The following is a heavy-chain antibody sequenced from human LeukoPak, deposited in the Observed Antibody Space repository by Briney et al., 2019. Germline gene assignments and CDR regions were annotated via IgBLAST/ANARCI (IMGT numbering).Heavy chain of an antibody. CDR1: GGSISSGDYS. J-gene: IGHJ4*02. V-gene: IGHV4-30-2*01. CDR3: ARAPNYYDSSGYSPYFDY. CDR2: IYHSGST. Sequence: SQTLSLTCAVSGGSISSGDYSWSWIRQPAGQGLEWIGYIYHSGSTYYNPSLKSRVTISVDRSKNQLSLKLSSVTAADTAVYYCARAPNYYDSSGYSPYFDYWGQGTLVTVSS. D-gene: IGHD3-22*01.